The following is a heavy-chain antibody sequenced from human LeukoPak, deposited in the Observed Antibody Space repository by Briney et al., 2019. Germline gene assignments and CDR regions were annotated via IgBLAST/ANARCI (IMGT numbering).Heavy chain of an antibody. CDR3: ARGPNTPHYYDSSGYYFDY. Sequence: KPSDTLSLTCTVSGGSIGSYYWSWIRQPAGKGLEWIGRISTRGRNNYNPSPKSRVTMSVDTSKNQFSLKPSSVTAADTAVYYCARGPNTPHYYDSSGYYFDYWGQGTLVTVSS. V-gene: IGHV4-4*07. CDR2: ISTRGRN. J-gene: IGHJ4*02. D-gene: IGHD3-22*01. CDR1: GGSIGSYY.